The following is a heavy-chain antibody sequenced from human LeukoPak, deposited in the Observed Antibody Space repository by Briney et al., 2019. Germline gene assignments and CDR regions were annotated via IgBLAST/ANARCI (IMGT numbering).Heavy chain of an antibody. CDR3: ARDRSSVRGWDL. V-gene: IGHV3-23*01. CDR1: GFRFSSYA. D-gene: IGHD3-10*01. J-gene: IGHJ5*02. CDR2: ISGSGVST. Sequence: GGSLRLSCAASGFRFSSYAMSWVRQAPGKGLEWVSAISGSGVSTYYADSVKGRFTVSRDNSKNTLYLQMSSLRAEDTAVYYCARDRSSVRGWDLWGQGTLVTVSS.